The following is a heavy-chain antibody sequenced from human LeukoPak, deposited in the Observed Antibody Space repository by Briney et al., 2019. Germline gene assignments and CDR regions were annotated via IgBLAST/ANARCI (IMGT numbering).Heavy chain of an antibody. CDR1: GDSISSYY. CDR2: IWNTGST. V-gene: IGHV4-4*07. Sequence: SETLSLTCTVSGDSISSYYCNWIRQSAGKGLEWIGRIWNTGSTNYNPSFDSRVTMSVDTSNNEFSLRLTSVTAADTAVYYCAGQVPAAIGVNAFDIWGQGTMVTVSS. J-gene: IGHJ3*02. D-gene: IGHD2-2*02. CDR3: AGQVPAAIGVNAFDI.